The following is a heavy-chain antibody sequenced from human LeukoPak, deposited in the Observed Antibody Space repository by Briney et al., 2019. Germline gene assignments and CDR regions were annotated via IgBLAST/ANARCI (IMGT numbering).Heavy chain of an antibody. CDR2: IYHSGST. V-gene: IGHV4-4*02. Sequence: SSGTRSLTCAVSGGSISSTNWWTWVRQPPGKGLEWIGEIYHSGSTNYNPSLKSRVTISLDKSKNQFSLKLSSVTAADTAVYYCARAVGGDGSGSLWGPGTLVTVSS. D-gene: IGHD3-10*01. J-gene: IGHJ4*02. CDR3: ARAVGGDGSGSL. CDR1: GGSISSTNW.